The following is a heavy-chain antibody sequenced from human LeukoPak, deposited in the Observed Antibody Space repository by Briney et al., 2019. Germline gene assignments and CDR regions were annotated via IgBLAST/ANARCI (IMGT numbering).Heavy chain of an antibody. CDR2: IYYSGST. J-gene: IGHJ5*02. D-gene: IGHD3-22*01. V-gene: IGHV4-31*03. CDR1: GGSISSGGYY. Sequence: SETLPLTCTVSGGSISSGGYYWSWIRQHPGKGLEWIGYIYYSGSTYYNPSLKSRVTISVDTSKNQFSLKLSSVTAADTAVYYCARQTYYYDSSGPHWFDPWGQGTLVTVSS. CDR3: ARQTYYYDSSGPHWFDP.